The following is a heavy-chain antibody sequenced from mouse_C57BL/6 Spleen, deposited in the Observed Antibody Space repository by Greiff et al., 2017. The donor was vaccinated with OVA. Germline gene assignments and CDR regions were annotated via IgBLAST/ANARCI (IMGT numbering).Heavy chain of an antibody. CDR1: GFTFSSYS. J-gene: IGHJ3*01. CDR2: ISDGGSYT. CDR3: ARDERDEYDAWFAY. V-gene: IGHV5-4*01. Sequence: EVMLVESGGGLVKPGGSLKLSCAASGFTFSSYSMSWVRQTPEKRLEWVANISDGGSYTYYPDNVKGRFTISRDNAKNNLYLQQSQLKSEDTAMYYCARDERDEYDAWFAYWGQGTLVTVSA. D-gene: IGHD2-4*01.